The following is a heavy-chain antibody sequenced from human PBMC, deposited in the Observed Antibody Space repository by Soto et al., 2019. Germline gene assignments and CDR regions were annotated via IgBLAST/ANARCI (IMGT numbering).Heavy chain of an antibody. Sequence: AGGSLSLSCAASGVTFSGSAMHWGRQASGKGLEWVGRIRSKANSYATAYAASVKGRFTISRDDSKHTAYLQMNSLKTDDTAVYNCYYDFGSGYYTAYYYGMDDWGQGTTVTVSS. CDR3: YYDFGSGYYTAYYYGMDD. CDR2: IRSKANSYAT. CDR1: GVTFSGSA. V-gene: IGHV3-73*01. D-gene: IGHD3-3*01. J-gene: IGHJ6*02.